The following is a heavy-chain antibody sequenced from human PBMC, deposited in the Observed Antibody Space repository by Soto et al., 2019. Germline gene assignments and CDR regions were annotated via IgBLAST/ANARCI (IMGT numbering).Heavy chain of an antibody. CDR1: GFTFSNYG. CDR2: ISYDGSNQ. D-gene: IGHD3-3*01. J-gene: IGHJ6*02. CDR3: AKDEGRFLKYCFIFGVDA. V-gene: IGHV3-30*18. Sequence: QVQLVESGGGLVQPGRSLKLSCAASGFTFSNYGMHWVRQSPGKGLEWVAVISYDGSNQYYRDSVRDSFTISRDNSRNTVYLKINSLREEDTAVYYCAKDEGRFLKYCFIFGVDAWGRGTTVTVS.